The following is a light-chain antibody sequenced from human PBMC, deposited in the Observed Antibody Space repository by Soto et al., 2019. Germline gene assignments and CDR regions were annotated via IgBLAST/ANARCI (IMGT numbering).Light chain of an antibody. CDR2: DAS. V-gene: IGKV1-5*01. CDR1: QNIRSW. Sequence: DMPMTQSPTTLSASVGDRVTITCRASQNIRSWLAWYQQKPGKAPKVLIYDASTLESGVPSRFSGSGSGTEFTLTISSLQPDDFATYYCQHYNGYFGQGTKLEIK. J-gene: IGKJ2*01. CDR3: QHYNGY.